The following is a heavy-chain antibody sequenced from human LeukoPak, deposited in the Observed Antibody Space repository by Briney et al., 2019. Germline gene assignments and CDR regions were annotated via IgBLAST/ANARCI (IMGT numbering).Heavy chain of an antibody. CDR3: ARDDGIQLGY. V-gene: IGHV3-30-3*01. CDR2: ISYDGSNK. D-gene: IGHD5-18*01. J-gene: IGHJ4*02. Sequence: PGRSLRLSCAASGFTFSSYAMHWVRQAPGKGLEWVAVISYDGSNKYYADSVKGRFTISRDNSKNTLYLQMNSLRAEDTAVYYCARDDGIQLGYWGQGTLVTVSS. CDR1: GFTFSSYA.